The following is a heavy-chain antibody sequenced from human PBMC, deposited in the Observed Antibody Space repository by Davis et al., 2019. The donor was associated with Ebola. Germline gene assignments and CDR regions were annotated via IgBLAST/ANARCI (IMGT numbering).Heavy chain of an antibody. CDR1: GYTFTGYY. CDR2: INPNSGGT. CDR3: ATAYYYYYGMDV. Sequence: ASVKVSCKASGYTFTGYYMHWVRQAPGQGLEWMGWINPNSGGTNYAQKFQGWVTMTRDTSISTAYMELSKLRSDDTAVYYCATAYYYYYGMDVWGQGTTVTVSS. J-gene: IGHJ6*02. V-gene: IGHV1-2*04.